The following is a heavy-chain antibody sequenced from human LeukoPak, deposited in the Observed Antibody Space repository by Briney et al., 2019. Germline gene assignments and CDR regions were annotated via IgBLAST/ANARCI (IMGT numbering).Heavy chain of an antibody. J-gene: IGHJ5*02. V-gene: IGHV1-18*01. Sequence: ASVKVSCKASGYTFTSYGISWVRQAPGQGLEWMGWISAYNGNTNYAQRLQGRVTMTTDTSTSTAYMELRSLRSDDTAVYYCARSPYYDFWSGYYNNWFDPWGQGTLVTVSS. CDR1: GYTFTSYG. CDR3: ARSPYYDFWSGYYNNWFDP. CDR2: ISAYNGNT. D-gene: IGHD3-3*01.